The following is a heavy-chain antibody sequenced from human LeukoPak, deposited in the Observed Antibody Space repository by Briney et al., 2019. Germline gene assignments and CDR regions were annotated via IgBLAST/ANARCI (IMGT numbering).Heavy chain of an antibody. Sequence: GRSLSLSCAASGFTFSHYGMHWVRQAPGKGLQWVAGISYDAGSQFHADSVKGRFTISRNNSKSTLYLQMNSLRAEDTAVYFCARDYSTGYFYFDYWGQGTLVTVSS. CDR2: ISYDAGSQ. D-gene: IGHD3-22*01. V-gene: IGHV3-30*05. CDR1: GFTFSHYG. CDR3: ARDYSTGYFYFDY. J-gene: IGHJ4*02.